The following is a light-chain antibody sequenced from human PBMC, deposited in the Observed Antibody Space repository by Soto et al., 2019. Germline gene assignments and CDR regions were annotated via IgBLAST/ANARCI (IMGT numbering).Light chain of an antibody. CDR3: QQTNTCLPLP. J-gene: IGKJ4*01. CDR1: QGISNW. CDR2: SAY. V-gene: IGKV1-12*01. Sequence: DIQMTQSPSSVSASVGDRVTITCRASQGISNWLAWYQQQPGKAPKLLISSAYTLQSGVPSRFSGGGSGTHFTLIISSLQPEDFATYYCQQTNTCLPLPFGGGTKVEIK.